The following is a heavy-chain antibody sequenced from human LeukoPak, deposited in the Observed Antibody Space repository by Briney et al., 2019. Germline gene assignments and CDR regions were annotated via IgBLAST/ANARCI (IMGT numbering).Heavy chain of an antibody. Sequence: GGSLRLSCAASGFTFSSYGMHWVRQAPGKGLEWVAVISYDGSNKYYANSVKGRFTISRDNSKNTLYLQMNSLRAEDTAVYYCAELGITMIGGVWGKGTTVTISS. J-gene: IGHJ6*04. D-gene: IGHD3-10*02. CDR1: GFTFSSYG. V-gene: IGHV3-30*18. CDR2: ISYDGSNK. CDR3: AELGITMIGGV.